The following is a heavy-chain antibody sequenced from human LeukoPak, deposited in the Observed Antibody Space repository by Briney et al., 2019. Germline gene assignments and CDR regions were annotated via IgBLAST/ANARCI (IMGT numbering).Heavy chain of an antibody. D-gene: IGHD3-16*02. CDR2: IYTSSGYT. V-gene: IGHV4-4*07. Sequence: SETLSLTCAVYGGSFSGYYWSWIRQPAGKGLEWIGRIYTSSGYTNYNPSLKSRVTMSLDTAKNQLSLRLSSVTAADTAVYYCARDSYLDRVFDIWGQGTMVTVSS. CDR1: GGSFSGYY. CDR3: ARDSYLDRVFDI. J-gene: IGHJ3*02.